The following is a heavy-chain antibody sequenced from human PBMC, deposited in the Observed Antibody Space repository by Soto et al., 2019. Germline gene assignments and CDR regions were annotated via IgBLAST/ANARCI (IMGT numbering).Heavy chain of an antibody. D-gene: IGHD6-19*01. V-gene: IGHV3-33*01. CDR1: GFTFSSYG. CDR3: ARTAVAGLDYYFDY. CDR2: IWYDGSNK. J-gene: IGHJ4*02. Sequence: GGSLRLSFAASGFTFSSYGMHWVRQAPGKGLEWVAVIWYDGSNKYYADSVKGRFTISRDNSKNTLYLQMNSLRAEDTAVYYCARTAVAGLDYYFDYWGQGTLVTVSS.